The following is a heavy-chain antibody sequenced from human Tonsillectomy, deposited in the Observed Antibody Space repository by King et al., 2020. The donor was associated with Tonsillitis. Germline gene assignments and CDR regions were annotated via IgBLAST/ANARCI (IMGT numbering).Heavy chain of an antibody. CDR3: ASLNFGLEY. CDR1: GFTFSGYG. D-gene: IGHD3/OR15-3a*01. J-gene: IGHJ4*02. CDR2: ISDSGTYI. Sequence: LVESGGGLVKPGGSLRLSCAASGFTFSGYGMNWVRQAPGKGLEWVSSISDSGTYIYYADSLRGRFTISRDNAKKSLYLQMNSLRAEDTAVYYCASLNFGLEYWGQGTLVTVSS. V-gene: IGHV3-21*01.